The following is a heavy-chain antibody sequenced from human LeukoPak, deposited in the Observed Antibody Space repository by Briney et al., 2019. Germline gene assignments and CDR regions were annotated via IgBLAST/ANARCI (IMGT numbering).Heavy chain of an antibody. Sequence: PSETLSLTCTVSGGSISSGDYYWSWIRQPPGKGLEWIGYIYYSGSTYYNPSLKSRVTISVDTSKNQFSLKLSSVTAADTAVYYCARVRLSFDTMIVEGYYFDYWGQGTLVTVSS. CDR1: GGSISSGDYY. D-gene: IGHD3-22*01. CDR2: IYYSGST. V-gene: IGHV4-30-4*01. J-gene: IGHJ4*02. CDR3: ARVRLSFDTMIVEGYYFDY.